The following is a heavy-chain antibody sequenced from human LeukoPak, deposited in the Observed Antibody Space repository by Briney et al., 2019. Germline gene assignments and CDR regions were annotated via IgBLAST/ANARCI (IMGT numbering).Heavy chain of an antibody. CDR2: ITGSGGNT. J-gene: IGHJ4*02. V-gene: IGHV3-23*01. Sequence: GGSLRLSCAASGLTFSSYWMSWVRQAPGKGLEWVSAITGSGGNTYYADSVKGRFTISRDNSKNTVFLQMNSLRAEDTAVYYCAKWGDYDVLTGYYVSDYWGQGTLVTVPS. D-gene: IGHD3-9*01. CDR1: GLTFSSYW. CDR3: AKWGDYDVLTGYYVSDY.